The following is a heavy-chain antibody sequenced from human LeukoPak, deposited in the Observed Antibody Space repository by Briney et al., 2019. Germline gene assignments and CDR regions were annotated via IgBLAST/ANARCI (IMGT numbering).Heavy chain of an antibody. CDR3: IHYGSGSYSTDY. V-gene: IGHV3-73*01. CDR2: VRSKGNKYAT. J-gene: IGHJ4*02. D-gene: IGHD3-10*01. Sequence: QPGGSRILSCAKYGFTFSRADMRWVRLLSGKGLEWIRRVRSKGNKYATENSASVKGRFNISRDDSKNTAYLQMNSLKTEDTAVYYCIHYGSGSYSTDYWGQGTQVTVSS. CDR1: GFTFSRAD.